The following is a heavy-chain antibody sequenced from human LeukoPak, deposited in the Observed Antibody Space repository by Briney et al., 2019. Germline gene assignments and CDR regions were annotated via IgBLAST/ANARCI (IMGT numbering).Heavy chain of an antibody. Sequence: GGSLRLSCAASGFTFSIYAMSWVRQAPGKGLEWVSAISASGDATYYAESVKGRFTISRDNSKNTLYLQMDSLRAEDTAVYYCVVVASVGYFDYWGQGTLVTVSS. CDR3: VVVASVGYFDY. CDR1: GFTFSIYA. J-gene: IGHJ4*02. CDR2: ISASGDAT. D-gene: IGHD2-15*01. V-gene: IGHV3-23*01.